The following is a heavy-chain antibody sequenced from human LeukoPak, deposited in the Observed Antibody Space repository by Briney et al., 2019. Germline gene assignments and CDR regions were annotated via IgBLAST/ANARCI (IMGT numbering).Heavy chain of an antibody. Sequence: GGSLRLSCAASGFTFSNFGMTWVRQAPGKGLEWVSAISGSGGSTYYADSMKGRFTIFRDNSKNTLYLQMNSLRAEDTAVYYCAKAVQVPAERGGYYYYYMDVWGKGTTVTISS. CDR2: ISGSGGST. D-gene: IGHD2-2*01. CDR1: GFTFSNFG. J-gene: IGHJ6*03. V-gene: IGHV3-23*01. CDR3: AKAVQVPAERGGYYYYYMDV.